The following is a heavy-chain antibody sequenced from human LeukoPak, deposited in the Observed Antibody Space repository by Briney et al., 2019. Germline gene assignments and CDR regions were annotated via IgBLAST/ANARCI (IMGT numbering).Heavy chain of an antibody. V-gene: IGHV3-21*01. CDR2: ISSSSSYI. D-gene: IGHD5-18*01. J-gene: IGHJ4*02. Sequence: GGSLRLSCAASGFTLSSYSMNWVRQAPGKGLEWVSSISSSSSYIYYADSVKGRFTISRDNAKNSLYLQMNSLRAEDTAVYYCARAPHSYDTFDYWGQGTLVTVSS. CDR3: ARAPHSYDTFDY. CDR1: GFTLSSYS.